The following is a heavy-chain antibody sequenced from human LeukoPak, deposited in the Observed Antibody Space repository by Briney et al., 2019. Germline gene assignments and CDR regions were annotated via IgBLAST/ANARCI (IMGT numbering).Heavy chain of an antibody. Sequence: ASVKVSCKVYGYTLTELSMHWVRQAPGKGLEWMGGFDPEDGETIYAQKFQGRVTMTEDTSTDTAYMELSSLRSEDTAVYYCATDRYYRGYFQHWGQGTLVTVSS. J-gene: IGHJ1*01. D-gene: IGHD2-15*01. CDR1: GYTLTELS. CDR3: ATDRYYRGYFQH. CDR2: FDPEDGET. V-gene: IGHV1-24*01.